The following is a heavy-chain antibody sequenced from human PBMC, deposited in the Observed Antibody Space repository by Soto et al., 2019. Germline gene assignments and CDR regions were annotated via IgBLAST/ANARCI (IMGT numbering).Heavy chain of an antibody. J-gene: IGHJ6*04. CDR2: ISAYNGNT. Sequence: ASVEVSFKASCYTFTIYLMILWRHAPVQWLELMGLISAYNGNTNYAQKLQCRVTMTTETSTSTAYMELRSLRSDDTAVYYCARVGRWEILSSYYYGMEVWGKGNTVNVSS. D-gene: IGHD1-26*01. V-gene: IGHV1-18*04. CDR1: CYTFTIYL. CDR3: ARVGRWEILSSYYYGMEV.